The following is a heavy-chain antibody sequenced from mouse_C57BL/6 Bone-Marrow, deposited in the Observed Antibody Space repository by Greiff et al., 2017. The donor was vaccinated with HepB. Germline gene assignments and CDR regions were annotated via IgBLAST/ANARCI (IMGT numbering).Heavy chain of an antibody. CDR2: INPSSGYT. V-gene: IGHV1-4*01. D-gene: IGHD2-1*01. CDR3: ARRGGLYYKSFGY. J-gene: IGHJ2*01. Sequence: VKLMESGAELARPGASVKMSCKASGYTFTSYTMHWVKQRPGQGLEWIGYINPSSGYTKYNQTFKDKATFTADKSSSTAYMQLSSLTSEDSAVYYCARRGGLYYKSFGYWAQGTTLTVSS. CDR1: GYTFTSYT.